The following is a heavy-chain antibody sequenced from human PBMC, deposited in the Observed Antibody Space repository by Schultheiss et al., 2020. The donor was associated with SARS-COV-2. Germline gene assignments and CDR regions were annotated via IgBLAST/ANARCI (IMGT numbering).Heavy chain of an antibody. Sequence: GGSLRLSCAASGFTFSSYGMHWVRQAPGKGLEWVAVISYDGSNKYYADSVKGRFTISRDNSKNTLYLQMNSLRAEDTAVYYCARVGSGWLFYYYYGMDVWGQGTTVTVSS. CDR2: ISYDGSNK. J-gene: IGHJ6*02. CDR1: GFTFSSYG. D-gene: IGHD6-19*01. V-gene: IGHV3-30*03. CDR3: ARVGSGWLFYYYYGMDV.